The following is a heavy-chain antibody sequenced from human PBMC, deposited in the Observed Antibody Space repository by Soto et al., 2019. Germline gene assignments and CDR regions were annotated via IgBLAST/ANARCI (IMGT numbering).Heavy chain of an antibody. D-gene: IGHD1-1*01. CDR1: GVSLNTADTW. J-gene: IGHJ6*02. Sequence: QVQLQESGSGLVKPSQSLSLTCTVSGVSLNTADTWWSWIRQSPGKGLEFIGYYHSGGSTYYDASFRSLVIISADTSNSQFSLKLISVTVADTTVYFCVRSRQMESGNDYGLDVWGQGTTVTVSS. CDR3: VRSRQMESGNDYGLDV. V-gene: IGHV4-30-4*01. CDR2: YHSGGST.